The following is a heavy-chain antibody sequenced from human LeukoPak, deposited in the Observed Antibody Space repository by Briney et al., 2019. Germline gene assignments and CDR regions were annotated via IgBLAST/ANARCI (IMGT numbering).Heavy chain of an antibody. CDR2: ISYDGSNK. J-gene: IGHJ4*02. D-gene: IGHD2-2*03. CDR1: GFTFSSYG. Sequence: GGSLRLSCAASGFTFSSYGMHWVRQAPGKGLEWVAVISYDGSNKYYADSVKGRFTISRDNSKNTLYLQMNSLRAEDTAVYYCAKDGYGYLDYWGQGTLVTVSS. V-gene: IGHV3-30*18. CDR3: AKDGYGYLDY.